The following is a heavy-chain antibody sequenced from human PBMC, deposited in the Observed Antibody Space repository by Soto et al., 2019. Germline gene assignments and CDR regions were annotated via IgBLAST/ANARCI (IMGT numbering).Heavy chain of an antibody. CDR1: GGTFSSYA. J-gene: IGHJ4*02. CDR2: IIPIFGTA. V-gene: IGHV1-69*13. CDR3: ARDGSSSSVEYFEY. Sequence: GASVKVSCKASGGTFSSYAISWVRQAPGQGLEWMGGIIPIFGTANYAQKFQGRVTITADESTSTAYMELSSLRSEDTAVYYCARDGSSSSVEYFEYWGQGTLVTVSS. D-gene: IGHD6-6*01.